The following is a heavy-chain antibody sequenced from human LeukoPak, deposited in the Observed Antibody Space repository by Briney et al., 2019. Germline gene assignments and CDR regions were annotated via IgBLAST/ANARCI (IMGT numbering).Heavy chain of an antibody. J-gene: IGHJ4*02. Sequence: AGGSLRLSCAASGFTFSDYYMSWLRQAPGKGLEGVSYISSSGSTNYYADSVKGRFTISRDNAKNSLYLQMNSLRAEDTAVYYCAKDLSPSTYYYDSGGLKYWDYWGQGTLVTVSS. CDR1: GFTFSDYY. CDR2: ISSSGSTN. D-gene: IGHD3-22*01. CDR3: AKDLSPSTYYYDSGGLKYWDY. V-gene: IGHV3-11*04.